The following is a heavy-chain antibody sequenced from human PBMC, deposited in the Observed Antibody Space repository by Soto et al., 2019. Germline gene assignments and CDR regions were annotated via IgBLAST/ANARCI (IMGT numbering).Heavy chain of an antibody. CDR1: GFTLSGYW. CDR3: ARRARPDFYYMDV. V-gene: IGHV3-64*01. J-gene: IGHJ6*03. Sequence: PGGSLRLSCSASGFTLSGYWMSWVRQAPGKGLEYVSGISSNGVGTYYANSVQGRFTISRDNSKNTVYLQMGSLRPEDMAVYYCARRARPDFYYMDVWGKGTTVTVSS. D-gene: IGHD6-6*01. CDR2: ISSNGVGT.